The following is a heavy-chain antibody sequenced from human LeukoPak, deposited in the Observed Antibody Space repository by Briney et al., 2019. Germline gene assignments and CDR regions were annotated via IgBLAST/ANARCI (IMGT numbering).Heavy chain of an antibody. J-gene: IGHJ4*02. CDR2: IYYSGIT. D-gene: IGHD5-12*01. CDR3: AREEGYSGYEEFDY. V-gene: IGHV4-59*12. Sequence: SETLSLTCTVSGGSISTYYWSWIRQPPGRGLEWIGYIYYSGITDYSPSLKSRVTISVDTSKNQFSLKLSSVTAADTAVYYCAREEGYSGYEEFDYWGQGTLVTVSS. CDR1: GGSISTYY.